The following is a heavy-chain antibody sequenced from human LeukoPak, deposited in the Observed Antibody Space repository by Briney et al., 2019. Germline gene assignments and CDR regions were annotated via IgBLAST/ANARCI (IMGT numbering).Heavy chain of an antibody. J-gene: IGHJ6*03. V-gene: IGHV4-4*07. CDR1: GGSISSYY. Sequence: PSETLSLTCTVSGGSISSYYWSWIRQPAGKGLEWIGRIYTSGSTNYNPSLKSRVTMSVDTSKNQFSLKLSSVTAADTAVYYCASSSSRRYYYYMDVRGKGTTVTVSS. CDR3: ASSSSRRYYYYMDV. CDR2: IYTSGST. D-gene: IGHD6-6*01.